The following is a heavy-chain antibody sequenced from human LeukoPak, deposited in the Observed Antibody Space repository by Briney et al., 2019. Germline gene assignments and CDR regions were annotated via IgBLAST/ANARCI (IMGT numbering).Heavy chain of an antibody. CDR2: IYYSGST. Sequence: SETLSLTCTVSGGSISSYYWSWIRQPPGKGLEWVGYIYYSGSTNYNPSLKSRVTISVDTSKNQFSLKLSSVTAADTAVYYCARRPGYYDSSGPIFDYWGQGTLVTVSS. J-gene: IGHJ4*02. CDR3: ARRPGYYDSSGPIFDY. V-gene: IGHV4-59*01. D-gene: IGHD3-22*01. CDR1: GGSISSYY.